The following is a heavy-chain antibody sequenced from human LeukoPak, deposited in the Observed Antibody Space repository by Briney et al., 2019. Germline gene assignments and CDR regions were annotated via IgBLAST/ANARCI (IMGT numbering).Heavy chain of an antibody. Sequence: GGSLRLSCAASGFTFSNYGMYWVRQAPGKGLEWVAVISYDGTNKYYADSVKGRFTISRDNSKNTLYLEMNSLGAEDTAVYYCAREESGISIFGVVILWGQGTLVTVSS. J-gene: IGHJ4*02. CDR3: AREESGISIFGVVIL. CDR1: GFTFSNYG. D-gene: IGHD3-3*01. CDR2: ISYDGTNK. V-gene: IGHV3-30*03.